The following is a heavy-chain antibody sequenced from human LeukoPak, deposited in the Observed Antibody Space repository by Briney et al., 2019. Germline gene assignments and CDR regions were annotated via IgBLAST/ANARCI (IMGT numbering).Heavy chain of an antibody. Sequence: SETLSLTCAVYGGSFSGYYWSWIRQPPGKGLEWIGEINHSGSTNYNPSLKSRVTISVDTSKNQFSLKLSSVTAADTAVYYCARDRDIAAPVWFDPWGQGTLVTVSS. CDR1: GGSFSGYY. CDR2: INHSGST. D-gene: IGHD6-25*01. CDR3: ARDRDIAAPVWFDP. J-gene: IGHJ5*02. V-gene: IGHV4-34*01.